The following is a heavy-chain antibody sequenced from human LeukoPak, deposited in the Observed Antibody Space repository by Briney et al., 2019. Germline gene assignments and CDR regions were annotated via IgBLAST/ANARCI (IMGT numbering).Heavy chain of an antibody. J-gene: IGHJ4*02. CDR1: GFTFSSYG. V-gene: IGHV3-23*01. Sequence: GGSLRLSCAASGFTFSSYGITWVRQAPGKGLEWVSTISATGGSTYYADSVKGRFTISRDNSKDTLYLQMNSLRAEDTAVYYCAKGGYSSGWRNYFDYWGQGTLVTVSS. D-gene: IGHD6-19*01. CDR2: ISATGGST. CDR3: AKGGYSSGWRNYFDY.